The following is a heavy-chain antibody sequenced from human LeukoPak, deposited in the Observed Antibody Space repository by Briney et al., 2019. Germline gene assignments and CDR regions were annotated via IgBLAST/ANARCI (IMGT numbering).Heavy chain of an antibody. CDR3: ALIPIWFGELQWHYYYYGMDV. CDR2: IRNDGSTK. CDR1: GFTFSSYG. V-gene: IGHV3-30*02. D-gene: IGHD3-10*01. J-gene: IGHJ6*02. Sequence: PGGSLRLSCAASGFTFSSYGMHWVRQAPGKGLEWVAFIRNDGSTKFYADSVKGRFTISRDNAKNSLYLQMNSLRAEDTAVYYCALIPIWFGELQWHYYYYGMDVWGQGTTVTVSS.